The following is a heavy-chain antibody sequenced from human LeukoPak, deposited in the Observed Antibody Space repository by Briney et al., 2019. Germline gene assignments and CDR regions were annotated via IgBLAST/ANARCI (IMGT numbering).Heavy chain of an antibody. V-gene: IGHV1-18*01. D-gene: IGHD2-15*01. CDR3: ARVVVAVFGVMVHSNYFDS. CDR2: ITGDSETT. J-gene: IGHJ4*02. CDR1: GYSFTNFG. Sequence: ASVKISCKTSGYSFTNFGITWVRQAPGKGLEWMGWITGDSETTEYAQRLQGRISMTADTFTSTAYMELGSLTSDDTAVYYCARVVVAVFGVMVHSNYFDSWGQGTLITVSS.